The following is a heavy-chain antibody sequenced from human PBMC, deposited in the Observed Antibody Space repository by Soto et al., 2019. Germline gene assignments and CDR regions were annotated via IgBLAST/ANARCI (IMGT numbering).Heavy chain of an antibody. Sequence: QITLKESGPTLVKPTQTLTLTYTFSGFSLGTSGVGVGWIRHPPGKALEWLAIIYWDDEKRYSPSRKPRLTVTKDTSKNQVVLTMTNVDPVDTATYYCADRAYFDSGKQFDYWGQGTLLSVSS. D-gene: IGHD3-10*01. CDR1: GFSLGTSGVG. CDR3: ADRAYFDSGKQFDY. J-gene: IGHJ4*02. CDR2: IYWDDEK. V-gene: IGHV2-5*02.